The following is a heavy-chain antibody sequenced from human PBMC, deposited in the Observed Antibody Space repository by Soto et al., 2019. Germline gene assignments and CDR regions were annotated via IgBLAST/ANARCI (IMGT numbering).Heavy chain of an antibody. D-gene: IGHD4-17*01. Sequence: SVKVSCKASGGTISSYAISWVRQAPGQGLEWMGGIIPIFGTANYAQKFQGRVTITADESTSTAYMELSSLRSEDTAVYYCARSTTVTTPCYVGFDPWGQGTLVTVSS. CDR2: IIPIFGTA. CDR1: GGTISSYA. CDR3: ARSTTVTTPCYVGFDP. J-gene: IGHJ5*02. V-gene: IGHV1-69*13.